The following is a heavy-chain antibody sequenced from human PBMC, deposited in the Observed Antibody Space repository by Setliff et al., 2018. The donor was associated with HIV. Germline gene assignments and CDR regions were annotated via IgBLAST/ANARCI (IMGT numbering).Heavy chain of an antibody. CDR3: AREIQNCGGNHYYCYMDV. J-gene: IGHJ6*03. Sequence: PGGSLRLSCVASGFTLSTYSMNWVRQAPGQGLEWVASITSTGGSRYYADSVRGRFTTSRDNGNNSLYLQMNSLRAGDTAVYYCAREIQNCGGNHYYCYMDVWGKGTTVTVSS. D-gene: IGHD2-15*01. V-gene: IGHV3-21*03. CDR1: GFTLSTYS. CDR2: ITSTGGSR.